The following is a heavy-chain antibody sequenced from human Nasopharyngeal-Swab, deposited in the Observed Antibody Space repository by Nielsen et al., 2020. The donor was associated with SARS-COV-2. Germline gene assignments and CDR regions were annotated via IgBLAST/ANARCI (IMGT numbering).Heavy chain of an antibody. Sequence: GESLKISCAASGFTFSSFGMHWVRQAPGKGLEWVAFIAHDASNAYYGDSVKGRFSISRDSSKNTLYLQMDSLRGEDTAVYYCARDAPAHYGAFYWGRGTLVTVSS. V-gene: IGHV3-30*03. J-gene: IGHJ4*02. CDR3: ARDAPAHYGAFY. CDR1: GFTFSSFG. CDR2: IAHDASNA. D-gene: IGHD4-17*01.